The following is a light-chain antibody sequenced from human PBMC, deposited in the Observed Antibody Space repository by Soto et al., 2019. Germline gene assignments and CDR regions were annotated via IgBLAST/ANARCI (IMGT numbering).Light chain of an antibody. J-gene: IGKJ1*01. Sequence: EIVLTQSPGTLSLSPGERATLSCRASQSVSRNYLAWYQQKPGQAPRLLIYGASSRAAGTPDRFTGSGSGTDFTLSIDRLEPEDFAVYYCQQYGSSPRTFGQGTKVDIK. CDR3: QQYGSSPRT. V-gene: IGKV3-20*01. CDR1: QSVSRNY. CDR2: GAS.